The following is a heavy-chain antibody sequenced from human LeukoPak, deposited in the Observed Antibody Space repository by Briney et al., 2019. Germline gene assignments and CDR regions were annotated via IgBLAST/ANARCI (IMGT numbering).Heavy chain of an antibody. D-gene: IGHD3-3*01. V-gene: IGHV3-21*01. CDR1: GFTFSSYS. J-gene: IGHJ4*02. CDR2: ISGSGGST. CDR3: AREKYYDFWSGYADY. Sequence: GGSLRLSCAASGFTFSSYSMNWVRQAPGKGLEWVSTISGSGGSTYYADSVKGRFTISRDNAKNSLYLQMNSLRAEDTAVYYCAREKYYDFWSGYADYWGQGTLVTVSS.